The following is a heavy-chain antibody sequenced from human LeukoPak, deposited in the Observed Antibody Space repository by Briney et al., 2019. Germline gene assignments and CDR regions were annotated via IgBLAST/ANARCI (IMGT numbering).Heavy chain of an antibody. CDR3: AREYRELRVSDSDAFDI. J-gene: IGHJ3*02. CDR1: GFTVSSNY. V-gene: IGHV3-66*01. D-gene: IGHD4-23*01. Sequence: PGGALRLSCAASGFTVSSNYKSWGRPAPGQGGGGGSVIYSGGSTYYADSVKGRFTISRDNSKNTLYLQMNSLRAEDTAVYYCAREYRELRVSDSDAFDIWGQGTMVTVSS. CDR2: IYSGGST.